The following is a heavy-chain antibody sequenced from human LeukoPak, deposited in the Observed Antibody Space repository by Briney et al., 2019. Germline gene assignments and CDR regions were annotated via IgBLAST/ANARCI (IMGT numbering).Heavy chain of an antibody. CDR1: GFTFSDYY. CDR3: ARSGQLWLQTGWFDP. V-gene: IGHV3-11*01. CDR2: ISSSGSTI. D-gene: IGHD5-18*01. Sequence: GGSLRLSCAASGFTFSDYYMSWIRKAPGKGLEWVSYISSSGSTIYYADSVKGRFTISRDNAKNSLYLQMNSLRAEDTAVYYCARSGQLWLQTGWFDPWGQGTLVTVSS. J-gene: IGHJ5*02.